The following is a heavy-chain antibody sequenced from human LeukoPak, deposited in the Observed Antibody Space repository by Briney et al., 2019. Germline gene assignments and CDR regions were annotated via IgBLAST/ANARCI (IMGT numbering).Heavy chain of an antibody. CDR3: ARDGSSGWYGAFQH. CDR1: GGSISSYY. J-gene: IGHJ1*01. D-gene: IGHD6-19*01. V-gene: IGHV4-59*01. Sequence: SETLSLTCTVSGGSISSYYWSWIRQPPGKGLEWIGYIYYSGSTNYNPSLKSRVTISVDTSKNQFSLKLSSVTAADTAVYYCARDGSSGWYGAFQHWGQGTLVTV. CDR2: IYYSGST.